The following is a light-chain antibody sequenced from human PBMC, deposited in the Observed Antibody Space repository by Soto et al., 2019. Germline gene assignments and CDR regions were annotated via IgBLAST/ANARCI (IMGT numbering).Light chain of an antibody. CDR1: QSIGDS. CDR2: DVS. CDR3: QQYNGYSRT. V-gene: IGKV1-5*01. Sequence: DIQMTQSHSTLSASVGDRVTITCRASQSIGDSLAWYQQKPGKAPYLLISDVSSLERGVPSRFSGSGSGTEFTLTISSMQPDDFATFYCQQYNGYSRTFGQGTKVDIK. J-gene: IGKJ1*01.